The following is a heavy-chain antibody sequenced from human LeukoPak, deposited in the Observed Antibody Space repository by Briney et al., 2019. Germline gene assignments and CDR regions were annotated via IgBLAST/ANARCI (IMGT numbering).Heavy chain of an antibody. Sequence: ASVKVSCKASGYTFTSYDFNWVRQATGQRPEWMGWMSPNSGDTGYAQKFQDRVTMTRNTSISTAYMELSSLRSDDTAVYYCARDEVRDGYNLWDAFDIWGQGTMVTVSS. V-gene: IGHV1-8*01. J-gene: IGHJ3*02. D-gene: IGHD5-24*01. CDR3: ARDEVRDGYNLWDAFDI. CDR1: GYTFTSYD. CDR2: MSPNSGDT.